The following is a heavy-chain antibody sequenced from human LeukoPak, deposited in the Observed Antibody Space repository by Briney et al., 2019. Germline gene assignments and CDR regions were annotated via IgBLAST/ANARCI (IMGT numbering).Heavy chain of an antibody. CDR3: ARVVGATKGIDY. Sequence: GGSLILSCAASGFTFSSYSMNWVRQAPGKGLEWVSSISSSSSYIYYADSVKGRFTISRDNAKNSLYLQMNSLRAEDTAVYYCARVVGATKGIDYWGQGTLVTVSS. V-gene: IGHV3-21*01. D-gene: IGHD1-26*01. CDR1: GFTFSSYS. CDR2: ISSSSSYI. J-gene: IGHJ4*02.